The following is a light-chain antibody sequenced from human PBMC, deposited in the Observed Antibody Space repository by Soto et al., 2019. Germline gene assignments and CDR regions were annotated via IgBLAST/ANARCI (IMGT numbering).Light chain of an antibody. CDR1: QSVSSY. V-gene: IGKV3-11*01. CDR3: QQYGRAPIT. Sequence: EIMLTQSPATLSLSPGERATLSCMASQSVSSYLAWYQQKPGQAPRLLIYDASNRATGIPARFSGSGSGTDFTLTISRLEPEDFAVYACQQYGRAPITFGQGTRLEIK. CDR2: DAS. J-gene: IGKJ5*01.